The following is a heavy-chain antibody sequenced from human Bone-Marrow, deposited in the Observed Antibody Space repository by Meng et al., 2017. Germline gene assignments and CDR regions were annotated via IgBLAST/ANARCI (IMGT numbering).Heavy chain of an antibody. D-gene: IGHD4-23*01. CDR3: ARDYGGNYYFDY. CDR2: IYYSGST. CDR1: GGSISSYY. Sequence: SETLSLTCTVSGGSISSYYWSWIRQPPGKGLEWIGYIYYSGSTNYNPSLKSRVTISVDTSKNQFSLKLSSVTAADMAVYYCARDYGGNYYFDYWGQGTLVTVSS. J-gene: IGHJ4*02. V-gene: IGHV4-59*01.